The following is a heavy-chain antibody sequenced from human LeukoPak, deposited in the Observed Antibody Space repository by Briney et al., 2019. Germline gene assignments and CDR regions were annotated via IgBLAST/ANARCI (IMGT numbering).Heavy chain of an antibody. CDR1: GFTFSSYA. D-gene: IGHD6-13*01. V-gene: IGHV3-30-3*01. CDR3: ARVPGIAAPAHYYYAMDV. J-gene: IGHJ6*02. CDR2: LSYDGSNT. Sequence: PGKSLRLSCAASGFTFSSYAMHWVRQAPGKGLEWVAVLSYDGSNTYHADSVKGRFTISRDNSKNTLYLQMNSLRPEDTAVYYCARVPGIAAPAHYYYAMDVWGQGTTVTVSS.